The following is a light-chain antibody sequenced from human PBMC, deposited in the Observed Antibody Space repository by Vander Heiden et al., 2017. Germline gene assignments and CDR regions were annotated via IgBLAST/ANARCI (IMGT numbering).Light chain of an antibody. CDR1: QSVSRNY. CDR3: QQYGSSPPLT. CDR2: GPS. V-gene: IGKV3-20*01. Sequence: IVLPQSPGTLSLSPGQRATLSCRASQSVSRNYVAWYQQKPGQAPRLLIYGPSNRASGIPDRFSGGGSGTDFILTISRLEPEDFAMYYCQQYGSSPPLTFGGGTKVEIK. J-gene: IGKJ4*01.